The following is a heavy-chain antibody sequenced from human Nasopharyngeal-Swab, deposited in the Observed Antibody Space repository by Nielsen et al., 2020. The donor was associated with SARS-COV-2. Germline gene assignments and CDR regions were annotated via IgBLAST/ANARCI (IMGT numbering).Heavy chain of an antibody. D-gene: IGHD3-22*01. Sequence: GESLKISCAASGFTFSSYGMHWVRQAPGKGLEWVAVISYDGSNKYYADSVKGRFTISRDNSKSTLYLQMNSLRAEDTAVYYCAKDPWDSSGYYGPFDYWGQGTLVTVSS. V-gene: IGHV3-30*18. CDR3: AKDPWDSSGYYGPFDY. CDR1: GFTFSSYG. J-gene: IGHJ4*02. CDR2: ISYDGSNK.